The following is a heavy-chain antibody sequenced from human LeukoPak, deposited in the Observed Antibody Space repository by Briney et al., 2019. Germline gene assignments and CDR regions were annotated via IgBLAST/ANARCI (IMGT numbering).Heavy chain of an antibody. J-gene: IGHJ4*02. CDR2: ISWNSGSI. V-gene: IGHV3-9*01. Sequence: GGSLRLSCAASGFTFDDYAMHWVRQAPGKGLEWVSGISWNSGSIGYADSVKGRFTISRDNAKNSLYLQMNSLRAEDTALYYCAKDPDANSGSYWDYFDYWGQGTLVTVSS. CDR1: GFTFDDYA. CDR3: AKDPDANSGSYWDYFDY. D-gene: IGHD1-26*01.